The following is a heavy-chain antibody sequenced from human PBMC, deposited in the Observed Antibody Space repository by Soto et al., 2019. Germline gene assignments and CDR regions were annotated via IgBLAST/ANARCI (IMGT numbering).Heavy chain of an antibody. CDR1: GGTFSSYA. CDR3: ARDLAGAVAGTSYYYGMDV. J-gene: IGHJ6*02. V-gene: IGHV1-69*13. CDR2: IIPIFGTA. D-gene: IGHD6-19*01. Sequence: SVKVSCKASGGTFSSYAISWVRQAPGQGLEWMGGIIPIFGTANYAQKFQGRVTITADESTSTAYMELSSLRSEDTAVYYCARDLAGAVAGTSYYYGMDVWGQGTTVTVSS.